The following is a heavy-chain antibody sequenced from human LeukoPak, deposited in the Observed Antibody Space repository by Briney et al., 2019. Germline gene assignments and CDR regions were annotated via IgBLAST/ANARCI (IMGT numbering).Heavy chain of an antibody. J-gene: IGHJ4*02. CDR3: ASSGTADYYDSSGYFDY. CDR1: GGTFSSYA. D-gene: IGHD3-22*01. Sequence: ASVKVSCKASGGTFSSYAISWVRQAPGQGLEWMGGIIPIFGTANYAQKFQGRVTITADKSTSTAYMELSSLRSEDTAVYYCASSGTADYYDSSGYFDYWGQGTLVTVSS. V-gene: IGHV1-69*06. CDR2: IIPIFGTA.